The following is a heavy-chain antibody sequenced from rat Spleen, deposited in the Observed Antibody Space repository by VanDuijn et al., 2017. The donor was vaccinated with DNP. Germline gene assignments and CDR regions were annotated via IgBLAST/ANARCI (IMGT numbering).Heavy chain of an antibody. CDR1: GFSLTSNS. Sequence: QVQLKESGPGLVQPSQTLSLTCTVSGFSLTSNSVSWVRQPPGKGLEWMGAIWSGGNTEYNSDLKPRLSISRDTSKSQVFLKMNSLQTDDTAIYYCTRESWGYVMDAWGQGASVTVSS. CDR2: IWSGGNT. CDR3: TRESWGYVMDA. J-gene: IGHJ4*01. D-gene: IGHD4-2*01. V-gene: IGHV2-1*01.